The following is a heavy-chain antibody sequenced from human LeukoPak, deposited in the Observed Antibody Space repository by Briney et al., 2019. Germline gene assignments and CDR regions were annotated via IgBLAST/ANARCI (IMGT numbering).Heavy chain of an antibody. D-gene: IGHD2-8*01. CDR1: GFTFDDYA. J-gene: IGHJ6*02. V-gene: IGHV3-9*01. CDR3: AKGHLYNYYYYGMDV. CDR2: ISWNSGSI. Sequence: PGRSLRLSCAASGFTFDDYAMHWVRQAPGKGLEWVSGISWNSGSIGYADSVKGRFTISRDNAKNSLYLQMNSLRAEDTALYYCAKGHLYNYYYYGMDVWGQGTTVTVSS.